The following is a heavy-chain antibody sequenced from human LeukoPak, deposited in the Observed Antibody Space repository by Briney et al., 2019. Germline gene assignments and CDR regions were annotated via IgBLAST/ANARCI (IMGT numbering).Heavy chain of an antibody. J-gene: IGHJ4*02. CDR3: ARIRNCTNGVCYLYYFDY. D-gene: IGHD2-8*01. Sequence: VSVKVSCKASGYTFTGYYMHWVRQAPGQGLEWMGRINPNSGGTNYAQKFQGRVTMTRDTSISTAYMELSRLRSDDTAVYYCARIRNCTNGVCYLYYFDYWGQGTLVTVSS. V-gene: IGHV1-2*06. CDR2: INPNSGGT. CDR1: GYTFTGYY.